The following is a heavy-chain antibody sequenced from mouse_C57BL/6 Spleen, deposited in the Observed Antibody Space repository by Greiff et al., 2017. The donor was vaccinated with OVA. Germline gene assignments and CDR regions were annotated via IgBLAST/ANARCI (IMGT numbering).Heavy chain of an antibody. Sequence: EVMLVESEGGLVQPGSSMKLSCTASGFTFSDYYMAWVRQVPEKGLEWVANINYDGSSTYYLDSLKSRFIISRDNAKNILYLQMSSLKSEDTATYYCARDNYGSSYRDWYFDVWGTGNTVTVSS. J-gene: IGHJ1*03. D-gene: IGHD1-1*01. V-gene: IGHV5-16*01. CDR2: INYDGSST. CDR3: ARDNYGSSYRDWYFDV. CDR1: GFTFSDYY.